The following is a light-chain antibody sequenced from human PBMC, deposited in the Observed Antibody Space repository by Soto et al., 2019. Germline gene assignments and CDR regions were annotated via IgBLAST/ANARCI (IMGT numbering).Light chain of an antibody. Sequence: EIVMTQSPATLSVSPGERATLSCRAGQSVSSNLACYQQKPGQAPRLLIYGASTRATGIPARFSGSGSGTEFTLTISSLQSEDFAVYYCQQYNNWPRTFGQGTKVDIK. CDR2: GAS. V-gene: IGKV3-15*01. CDR1: QSVSSN. CDR3: QQYNNWPRT. J-gene: IGKJ1*01.